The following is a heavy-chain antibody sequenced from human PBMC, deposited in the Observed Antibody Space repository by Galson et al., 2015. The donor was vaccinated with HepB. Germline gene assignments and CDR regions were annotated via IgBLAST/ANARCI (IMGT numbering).Heavy chain of an antibody. V-gene: IGHV3-23*01. D-gene: IGHD1-1*01. Sequence: SLRLSCAASGFTLSSYAISWVRQAPGKGLEWVAHISGSGITTDYADSVKGRFTISGDNSKNTLFLQMNSLRAEDTAVYYCARVIVGNWNYFDSWGQGTLVTVSS. CDR1: GFTLSSYA. CDR3: ARVIVGNWNYFDS. CDR2: ISGSGITT. J-gene: IGHJ4*02.